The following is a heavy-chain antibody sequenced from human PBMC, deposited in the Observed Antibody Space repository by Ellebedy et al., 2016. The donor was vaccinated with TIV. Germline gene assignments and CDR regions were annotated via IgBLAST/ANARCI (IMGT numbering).Heavy chain of an antibody. J-gene: IGHJ4*02. CDR1: GFTFSSYA. D-gene: IGHD2-15*01. Sequence: GGSLRLSXAASGFTFSSYAMSWVRQAPGKGLEWVSAISGSGGSTYYADSVKGRFTISRDNSKNTLYLQMNSLRAEDTAVYYCTGYCSGGSCQLIDYWGQGTLVTVSS. V-gene: IGHV3-23*01. CDR3: TGYCSGGSCQLIDY. CDR2: ISGSGGST.